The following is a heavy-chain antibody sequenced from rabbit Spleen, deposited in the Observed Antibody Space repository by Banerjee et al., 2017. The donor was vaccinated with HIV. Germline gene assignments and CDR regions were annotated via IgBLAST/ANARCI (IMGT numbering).Heavy chain of an antibody. CDR2: IYTGGSGDT. CDR1: GLDFSSSYW. V-gene: IGHV1S40*01. Sequence: QSLEESGGDLVKPGASLTLTCTASGLDFSSSYWICWVRQAPGKGLEWIACIYTGGSGDTYYASWAKGRFTISKTSSTTVTLQMTGLTAADTATYFCARDMGGSGGYNMWGPGTLVTVS. D-gene: IGHD1-1*01. CDR3: ARDMGGSGGYNM. J-gene: IGHJ4*01.